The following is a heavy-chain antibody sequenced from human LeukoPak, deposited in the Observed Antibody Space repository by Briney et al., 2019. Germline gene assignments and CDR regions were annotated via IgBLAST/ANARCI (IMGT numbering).Heavy chain of an antibody. CDR2: INHSGST. CDR1: GGSFSGYY. V-gene: IGHV4-34*01. CDR3: ARGWQLARPALYYYYYMDV. D-gene: IGHD6-6*01. Sequence: SETLSLTCAVYGGSFSGYYWSWIRQPPGKRLEWIGEINHSGSTNYNPSLKSRVTISVDTSKNQFSLKLSSVTAADTAVNYCARGWQLARPALYYYYYMDVWGKGTTVTVSS. J-gene: IGHJ6*03.